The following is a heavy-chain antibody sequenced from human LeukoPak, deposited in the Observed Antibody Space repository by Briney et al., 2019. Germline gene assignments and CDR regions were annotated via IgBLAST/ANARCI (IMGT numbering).Heavy chain of an antibody. CDR1: GFTFSSYW. V-gene: IGHV3-7*01. CDR2: IKQDGSEK. CDR3: ARVGDRSGNGYSH. D-gene: IGHD2-2*03. J-gene: IGHJ4*02. Sequence: GGSPRLSCAASGFTFSSYWMSWVRQAPGKGLEWVANIKQDGSEKYYVDSVKGRFTISRDTSKNTLYLQVGSLRVEDMAVYYCARVGDRSGNGYSHWGQGTLVTVSS.